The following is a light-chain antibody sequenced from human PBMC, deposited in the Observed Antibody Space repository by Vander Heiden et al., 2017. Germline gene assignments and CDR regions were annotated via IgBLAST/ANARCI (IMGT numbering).Light chain of an antibody. V-gene: IGKV1-5*03. J-gene: IGKJ1*01. CDR3: QQYNSYSRT. CDR2: KAS. CDR1: QSISSW. Sequence: DIQMTQSPSTLSASVGDRVTITCRASQSISSWLAWYQQKPGKAPKLLIYKASSLESGVPSRFSGSGSGTEFTLTISSLQPDDFATYYCQQYNSYSRTFGQGTMVEIK.